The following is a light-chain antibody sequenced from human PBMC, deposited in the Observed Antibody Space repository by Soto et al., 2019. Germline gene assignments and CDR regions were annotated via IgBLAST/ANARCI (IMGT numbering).Light chain of an antibody. V-gene: IGLV2-14*01. CDR1: SSDVGGYNY. Sequence: QSALTQPASVSGSPGQSITISCTGTSSDVGGYNYVSWYQQHPGKAPKLMIYDVSNRPSGVSNRFSGSESGNTASLAISGLQAEDEAEYYCSSYTSSSTLDVFGTGTKLTVL. CDR2: DVS. J-gene: IGLJ1*01. CDR3: SSYTSSSTLDV.